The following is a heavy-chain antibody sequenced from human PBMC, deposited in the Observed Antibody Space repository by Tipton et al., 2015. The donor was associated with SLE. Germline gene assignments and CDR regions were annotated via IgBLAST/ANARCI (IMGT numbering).Heavy chain of an antibody. Sequence: LRLSCAVYGGSFSSGGYSWSWIRQPPGKGLEWIGYIYHSGSTYYNPSLKSRVTISVDRSKNQFSLKLSSVTAADTAVYYCARRAMWQQLVSFDYWGQGTLVTVSS. J-gene: IGHJ4*02. CDR1: GGSFSSGGYS. V-gene: IGHV4-30-2*01. CDR3: ARRAMWQQLVSFDY. D-gene: IGHD6-13*01. CDR2: IYHSGST.